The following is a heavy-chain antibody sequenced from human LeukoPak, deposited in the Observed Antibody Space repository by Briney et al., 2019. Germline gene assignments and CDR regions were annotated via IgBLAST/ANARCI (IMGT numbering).Heavy chain of an antibody. D-gene: IGHD3-3*01. CDR1: GGSISSSSYY. CDR3: ARDQYFDFWSSNATPYYFDY. J-gene: IGHJ4*02. CDR2: IYYSGST. Sequence: SETLSFTCTVSGGSISSSSYYWGWIRQPPGKGLEWIGSIYYSGSTYYNLSLKSRVTMSIDTSKKEFTLKLTSVTAADTAVYYCARDQYFDFWSSNATPYYFDYWGQGSQVTVSS. V-gene: IGHV4-39*06.